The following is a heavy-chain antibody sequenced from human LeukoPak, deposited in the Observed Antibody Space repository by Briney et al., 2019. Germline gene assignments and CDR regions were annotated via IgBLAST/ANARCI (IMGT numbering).Heavy chain of an antibody. J-gene: IGHJ6*03. CDR2: INTNTGNP. CDR3: AREGMRQLWPTDYYYYYYMDV. Sequence: ASVKVSCKASGYTFTNYYIHWVRQAPGQGLEWMGWINTNTGNPTYAQGFTGRFVFFLDTSVSTAYLQIISLKAEDTAVYYCAREGMRQLWPTDYYYYYYMDVWGKGTTVTVSS. D-gene: IGHD5-18*01. CDR1: GYTFTNYY. V-gene: IGHV7-4-1*02.